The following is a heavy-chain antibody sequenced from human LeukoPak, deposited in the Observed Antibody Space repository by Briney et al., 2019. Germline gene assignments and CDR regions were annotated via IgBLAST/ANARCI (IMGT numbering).Heavy chain of an antibody. CDR1: GYTFTSYD. CDR2: MNPNSGNT. Sequence: ASVKVSCKASGYTFTSYDINWVRQATGQGLEWMGWMNPNSGNTGYAQKFQGRVTMTRNTSISTAYMELSSLRSEDTAVYYCARDPKRGCSSTSCLPDYYGMDVWGQGTTVTVSS. J-gene: IGHJ6*02. V-gene: IGHV1-8*01. D-gene: IGHD2-2*01. CDR3: ARDPKRGCSSTSCLPDYYGMDV.